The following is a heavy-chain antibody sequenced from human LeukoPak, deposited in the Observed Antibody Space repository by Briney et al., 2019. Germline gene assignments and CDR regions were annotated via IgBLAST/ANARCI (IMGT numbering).Heavy chain of an antibody. CDR3: ARGGVTISPRYYYGMDV. CDR2: XXXSGST. Sequence: SETLSLTCAVYGGSFSGYYWSWIRQPPGKGLXXXXXXXXSGSTNYNPSLKSRVTISVDTSKNQFSLKLSSVTAADTAVYYCARGGVTISPRYYYGMDVWGKGTTVTVSS. J-gene: IGHJ6*04. CDR1: GGSFSGYY. V-gene: IGHV4-34*01. D-gene: IGHD3-9*01.